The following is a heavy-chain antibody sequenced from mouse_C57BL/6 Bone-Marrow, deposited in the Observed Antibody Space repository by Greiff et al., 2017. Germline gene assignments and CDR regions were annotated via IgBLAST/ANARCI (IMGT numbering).Heavy chain of an antibody. CDR2: IWTGGGT. CDR3: ARCNWDDFDY. CDR1: GFSLTSYA. Sequence: QVQLQQSGPGLVAPSQSLSITCTVSGFSLTSYAISWVRQPPGKGLEWLGVIWTGGGTNYNSALTSRLSISKDNAKSQVCLKMNSLQTDDTAGNYCARCNWDDFDYWGQGTTLTVSS. D-gene: IGHD4-1*01. J-gene: IGHJ2*01. V-gene: IGHV2-9-1*01.